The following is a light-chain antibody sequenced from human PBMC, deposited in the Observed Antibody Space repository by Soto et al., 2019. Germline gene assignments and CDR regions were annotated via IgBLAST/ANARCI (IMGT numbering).Light chain of an antibody. J-gene: IGKJ3*01. Sequence: DIVMTQSPLSLPVTPGEPASISCRSSQSLLHSNGYNYLDWYLQKPGQSPQLLIYLGSNRASGVPDRFSGSGSGTDFTLKISRVEAEDVGVYYCMKALQTPFTFGPGT. CDR3: MKALQTPFT. V-gene: IGKV2-28*01. CDR1: QSLLHSNGYNY. CDR2: LGS.